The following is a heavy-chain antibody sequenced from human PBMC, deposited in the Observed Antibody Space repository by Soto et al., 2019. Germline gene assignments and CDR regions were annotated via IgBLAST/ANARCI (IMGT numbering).Heavy chain of an antibody. J-gene: IGHJ4*02. CDR3: TSGECNSETYSCFDY. CDR1: GFTFNTYC. CDR2: ITQDGSEK. Sequence: EVQLVESGGGLVRPGGSLRLSCAASGFTFNTYCMSWVRQAPGKGLEWVANITQDGSEKYYLDSVKGRFTISTDNAENSVYLQMNSLRAEDTAVYFCTSGECNSETYSCFDYWGQGTLVTVSS. V-gene: IGHV3-7*01. D-gene: IGHD1-26*01.